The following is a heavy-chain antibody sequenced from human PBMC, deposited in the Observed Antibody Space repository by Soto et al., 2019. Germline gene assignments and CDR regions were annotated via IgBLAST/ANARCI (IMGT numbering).Heavy chain of an antibody. Sequence: GASVKVSCKGCVYTFTSYGISWVRQAPGQGLECIGWISSYNCNTNYAQKLQGRVTMTTDTSTTTAYMAMRSLRYDDTAVYYCARADVGVVAARNDYWGQGPMDTVSS. CDR3: ARADVGVVAARNDY. V-gene: IGHV1-18*01. D-gene: IGHD2-15*01. J-gene: IGHJ4*02. CDR2: ISSYNCNT. CDR1: VYTFTSYG.